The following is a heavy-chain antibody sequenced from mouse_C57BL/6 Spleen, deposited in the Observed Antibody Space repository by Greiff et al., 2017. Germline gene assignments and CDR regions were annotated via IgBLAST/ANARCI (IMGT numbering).Heavy chain of an antibody. Sequence: EVKLMESGGGLVKPGGSLKLSCAASGFTFSDYGMHWVRQAPEKGLEWVAYISSGSSTIYYADTVKGRFTISRDNAKNTLFLQMTSLRSEDTAMYYCARDRSSPFYYAMDYWGQGTSVTVSS. CDR3: ARDRSSPFYYAMDY. D-gene: IGHD6-2*01. V-gene: IGHV5-17*01. J-gene: IGHJ4*01. CDR1: GFTFSDYG. CDR2: ISSGSSTI.